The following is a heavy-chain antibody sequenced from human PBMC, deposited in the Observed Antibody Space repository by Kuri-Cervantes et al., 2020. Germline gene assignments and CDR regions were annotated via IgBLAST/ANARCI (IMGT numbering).Heavy chain of an antibody. V-gene: IGHV4-39*07. Sequence: SETLSLTCTVSGGSISSSSYYWGWIRQPPGKGLEWIGSIYHSGSTYYNPSLKSRVTISVDRSKNQFSLKLSSVTAADTAVYYCARGRRDSPYYDILTGVPPPVLDYWGQGTLVTVSS. CDR1: GGSISSSSYY. CDR2: IYHSGST. D-gene: IGHD3-9*01. J-gene: IGHJ4*02. CDR3: ARGRRDSPYYDILTGVPPPVLDY.